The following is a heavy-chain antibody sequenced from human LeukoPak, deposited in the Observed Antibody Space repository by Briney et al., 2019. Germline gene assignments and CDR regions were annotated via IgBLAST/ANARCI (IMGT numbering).Heavy chain of an antibody. CDR3: ARDPDYGDYGKGFDY. J-gene: IGHJ4*02. V-gene: IGHV3-74*01. CDR2: FNSDGSRT. CDR1: GFTFSNYW. Sequence: GGSLRLSCAGSGFTFSNYWMHWVRQAPGKGLVWVSHFNSDGSRTNYADSVKGRFTISRDNAKNTLYLQMNSLRDEDTAVYYCARDPDYGDYGKGFDYWGQGTLVTVSS. D-gene: IGHD4-17*01.